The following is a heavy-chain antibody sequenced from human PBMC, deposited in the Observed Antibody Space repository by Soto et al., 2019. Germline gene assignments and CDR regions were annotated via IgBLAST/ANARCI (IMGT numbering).Heavy chain of an antibody. CDR3: AQANVVVVAAMIPYYFDY. J-gene: IGHJ4*02. CDR1: GFTFSSYA. Sequence: GGSLRLSCAASGFTFSSYAMSWVRQAPGKGLEWVSAISGSGGSTYYADSVKGRFTISRDNSKNTLYLQMNSLRAEDTAVYYCAQANVVVVAAMIPYYFDYWGQGTLVTVSS. D-gene: IGHD2-15*01. V-gene: IGHV3-23*01. CDR2: ISGSGGST.